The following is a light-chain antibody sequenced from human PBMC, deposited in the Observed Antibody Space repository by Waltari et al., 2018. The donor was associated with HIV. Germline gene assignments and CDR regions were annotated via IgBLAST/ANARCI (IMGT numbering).Light chain of an antibody. V-gene: IGLV1-47*01. J-gene: IGLJ2*01. CDR3: VVWDDSLSGVV. CDR1: SSNIGSNP. Sequence: QSVVTQSPSASGTPGQSVPTSCSRSSSNIGSNPVFWYQHPPGTAPKLLIYRDKQRPSGVPDRISGSRSGTSASLAISGLRSEDEAVYYCVVWDDSLSGVVFGGGTSLTVL. CDR2: RDK.